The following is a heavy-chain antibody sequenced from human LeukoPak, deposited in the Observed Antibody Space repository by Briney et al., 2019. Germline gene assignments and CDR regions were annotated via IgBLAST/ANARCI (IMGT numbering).Heavy chain of an antibody. V-gene: IGHV1-69*04. Sequence: GASVKVYCKASGGTFSSYAISWVRQAPGQGLEWMGRIIPILGIANYAQKFQGRVTITADKSTSTAYMELSSLRSEDTAVYYCARAQDPSVVPAASYYYGMDVWGQGTTVTVSS. CDR2: IIPILGIA. CDR1: GGTFSSYA. D-gene: IGHD2-2*01. J-gene: IGHJ6*02. CDR3: ARAQDPSVVPAASYYYGMDV.